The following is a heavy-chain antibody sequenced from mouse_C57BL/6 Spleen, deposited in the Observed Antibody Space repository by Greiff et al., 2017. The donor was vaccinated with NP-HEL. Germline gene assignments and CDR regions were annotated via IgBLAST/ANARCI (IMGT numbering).Heavy chain of an antibody. Sequence: EVQLQQSGAELVRPGASVKLSCTASGFNIKDYYMHWVKQRPEQGLEWIGRIDPDDGDTEYAPKFQGKATMTADTSSNTAYLQLSSLTSEDTAVYYSLYGSSWYFDVWGTGTTVTVSS. D-gene: IGHD1-1*01. CDR3: LYGSSWYFDV. V-gene: IGHV14-1*01. CDR1: GFNIKDYY. CDR2: IDPDDGDT. J-gene: IGHJ1*03.